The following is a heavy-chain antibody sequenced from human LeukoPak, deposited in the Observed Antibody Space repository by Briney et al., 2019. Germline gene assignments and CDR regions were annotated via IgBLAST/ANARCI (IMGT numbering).Heavy chain of an antibody. Sequence: PGGSLRLSCAASGFTFSSYSMNWVRQAPGKGLEWVSSISSSSSYIYYADSVKGRFTISRDNAKNSLYLQMNSLRAEDTAVYHCARNRFPITGTANNYYYMDVWGKGTTVTVSS. CDR3: ARNRFPITGTANNYYYMDV. CDR2: ISSSSSYI. V-gene: IGHV3-21*01. D-gene: IGHD1-7*01. CDR1: GFTFSSYS. J-gene: IGHJ6*03.